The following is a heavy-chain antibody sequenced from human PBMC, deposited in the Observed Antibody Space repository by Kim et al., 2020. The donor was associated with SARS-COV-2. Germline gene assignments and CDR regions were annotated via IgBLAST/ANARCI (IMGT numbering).Heavy chain of an antibody. CDR1: Y. V-gene: IGHV4-39*01. CDR2: VFYSGSN. J-gene: IGHJ3*02. CDR3: ARHGAEKYLLVDAFGI. Sequence: YWACIRQAPGMGVEWIGGVFYSGSNYYNTVLMGGVTRFVDPYRIQFSLRLASLAAADTAVYYCARHGAEKYLLVDAFGIWGQGTVVSGSS. D-gene: IGHD2-2*02.